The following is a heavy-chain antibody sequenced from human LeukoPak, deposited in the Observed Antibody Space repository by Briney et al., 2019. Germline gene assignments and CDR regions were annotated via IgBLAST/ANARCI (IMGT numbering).Heavy chain of an antibody. CDR3: ARDRGIVGATTEVEAFDI. CDR2: INPNSGGT. J-gene: IGHJ3*02. Sequence: ASVKVSCKASGYTFSGYYMHWVRQAPGQGLEWMGWINPNSGGTKSAQKFQGRVTMTRDTSISTAYMELSRLRSDDTAVYYCARDRGIVGATTEVEAFDIWGQGTMVTVSS. V-gene: IGHV1-2*02. D-gene: IGHD1-26*01. CDR1: GYTFSGYY.